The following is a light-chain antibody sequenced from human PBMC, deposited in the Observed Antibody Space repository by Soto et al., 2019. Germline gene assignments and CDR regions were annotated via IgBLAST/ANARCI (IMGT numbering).Light chain of an antibody. CDR3: RSYTSSSHFYF. Sequence: QSVLTQPASVSGSPGQSIAISCTGVRTDVADGYDYVSWYQQHPGQAPQLIIYDVSNRHSGVSDRFSGSKSGNTASLNISGLQAEDEAQYYCRSYTSSSHFYFFGTGTKVTVL. J-gene: IGLJ1*01. CDR2: DVS. V-gene: IGLV2-14*03. CDR1: RTDVADGYDY.